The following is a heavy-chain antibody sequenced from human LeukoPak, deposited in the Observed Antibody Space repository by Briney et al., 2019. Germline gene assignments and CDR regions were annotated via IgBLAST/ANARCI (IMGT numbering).Heavy chain of an antibody. CDR3: ARQYSSGWHWRNDAFDI. Sequence: SETLSLTCTVSGGSISSSSYYWGWIRQPPGKGLEWIGSIYYSGSTYYNPSLKSRVTISVATSKNQFSLKLSSVTAADTAVYYCARQYSSGWHWRNDAFDIWGQGTMVTVSS. V-gene: IGHV4-39*01. J-gene: IGHJ3*02. D-gene: IGHD6-19*01. CDR2: IYYSGST. CDR1: GGSISSSSYY.